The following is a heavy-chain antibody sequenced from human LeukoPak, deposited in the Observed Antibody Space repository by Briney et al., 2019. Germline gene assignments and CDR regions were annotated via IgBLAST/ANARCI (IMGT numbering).Heavy chain of an antibody. J-gene: IGHJ6*03. Sequence: GGSLRLSCAASGFTFSSYGMSWVRQAPGKGLEWVSAISGSGGSTYYADSVKGRFTISRDNSKNTLYLQMNSLRAEDTAVYYCALREGEGSNYYYYYYMDVWGKGTTVTVSS. CDR2: ISGSGGST. V-gene: IGHV3-23*01. CDR1: GFTFSSYG. CDR3: ALREGEGSNYYYYYYMDV. D-gene: IGHD6-6*01.